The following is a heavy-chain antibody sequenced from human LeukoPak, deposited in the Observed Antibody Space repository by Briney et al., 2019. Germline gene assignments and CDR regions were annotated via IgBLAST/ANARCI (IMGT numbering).Heavy chain of an antibody. CDR1: GFTFSSFI. CDR3: ARGVYTSSWSLDY. V-gene: IGHV3-48*01. CDR2: ISNGNSPI. D-gene: IGHD6-13*01. Sequence: GGSLRPSCAASAASGFTFSSFIMNWVRQAPGKGLEWVSYISNGNSPIYYAGSVKGRFTISRDNAKNSLYLQMYSLRAEDTALYYCARGVYTSSWSLDYWGQGTLVTVSS. J-gene: IGHJ4*02.